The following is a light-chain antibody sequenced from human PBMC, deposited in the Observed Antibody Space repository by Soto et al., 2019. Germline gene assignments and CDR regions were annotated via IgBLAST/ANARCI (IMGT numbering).Light chain of an antibody. Sequence: EIVLTQYPGTPSLSAGDRATLSCRASQSVSYYLAWYQQKPGQAPRPLIYDVSSRATGVPDRFSVSGSATDFTLTISSLEPEDFAVDDCQQYGRPPTFGQGTRLEIK. V-gene: IGKV3-20*01. CDR2: DVS. CDR1: QSVSYY. CDR3: QQYGRPPT. J-gene: IGKJ5*01.